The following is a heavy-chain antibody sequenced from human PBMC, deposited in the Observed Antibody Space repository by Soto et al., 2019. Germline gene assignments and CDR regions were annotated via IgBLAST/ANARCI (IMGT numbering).Heavy chain of an antibody. D-gene: IGHD4-17*01. CDR2: INPSGGST. V-gene: IGHV1-46*01. CDR3: ARVGRLYGDYVDYYYYDSMDV. Sequence: RASVKVSCKASGYTFTSYYMHWVRQAPGQGLEWMGIINPSGGSTSYAQKFQGRVTMTRDTSTSTVYMELSSLRSEDTAVYYCARVGRLYGDYVDYYYYDSMDVWGQGTTVTVSS. CDR1: GYTFTSYY. J-gene: IGHJ6*02.